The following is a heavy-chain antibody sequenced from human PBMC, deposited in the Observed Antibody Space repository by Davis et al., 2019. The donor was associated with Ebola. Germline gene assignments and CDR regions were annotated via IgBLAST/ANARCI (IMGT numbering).Heavy chain of an antibody. CDR1: GYSISSGYY. CDR3: ARVSGYDILTGLTH. Sequence: MPSETLSLTCTVSGYSISSGYYWGWIRQPPGKGLEWIGSIYHSGSTYYNPSLKSRVTISVDTSKNQFSLKLSSVTAADTAVYYCARVSGYDILTGLTHWGQGTLVTVSS. D-gene: IGHD3-9*01. V-gene: IGHV4-38-2*02. CDR2: IYHSGST. J-gene: IGHJ4*02.